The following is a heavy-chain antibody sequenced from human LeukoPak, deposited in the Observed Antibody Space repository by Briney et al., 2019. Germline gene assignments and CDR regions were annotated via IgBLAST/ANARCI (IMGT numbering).Heavy chain of an antibody. CDR3: ARIRKYPNWFDP. V-gene: IGHV1-18*01. Sequence: ASVKVSCKASGYTFTSYGISWVRQAPGQGLEWMGWISAYNGNANYAQKLQGRVTMTTDTSTSTAYMELRSLRSDDTAVYYCARIRKYPNWFDPWGQGTLVTVSS. D-gene: IGHD6-6*01. CDR1: GYTFTSYG. CDR2: ISAYNGNA. J-gene: IGHJ5*02.